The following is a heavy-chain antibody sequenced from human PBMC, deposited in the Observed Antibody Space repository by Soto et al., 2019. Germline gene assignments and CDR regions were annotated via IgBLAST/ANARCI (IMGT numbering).Heavy chain of an antibody. J-gene: IGHJ1*01. CDR2: ISGSGGST. CDR3: TRRFPTGGVAVSGTGRYFQH. V-gene: IGHV3-23*01. D-gene: IGHD6-19*01. Sequence: EVQLLESGGGLVQPGGSLRLSCAASGFTFSSYGMSWVRQAPGKGLEWVSGISGSGGSTYYADSAKGRFTISRDNSKNTLYLQMNSVSVEDTAVYYCTRRFPTGGVAVSGTGRYFQHWGQGTLVTVSS. CDR1: GFTFSSYG.